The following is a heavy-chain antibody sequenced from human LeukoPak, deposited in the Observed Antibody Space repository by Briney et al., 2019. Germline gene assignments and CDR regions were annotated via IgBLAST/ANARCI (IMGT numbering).Heavy chain of an antibody. CDR3: ARESGSYLWRSWLNP. J-gene: IGHJ5*02. CDR2: IYYSGST. Sequence: SETLSLTCTVSGGSISSSSYYWGWIRQPPGKGLEWIGSIYYSGSTYYNPSLKSRVTISVDTSKNQFSLKLNSVTAADTAVYYCARESGSYLWRSWLNPWGQGTLVTVSS. CDR1: GGSISSSSYY. V-gene: IGHV4-39*07. D-gene: IGHD3-16*01.